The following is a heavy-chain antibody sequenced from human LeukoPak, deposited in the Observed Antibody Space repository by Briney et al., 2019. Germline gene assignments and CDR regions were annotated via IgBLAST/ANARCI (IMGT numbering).Heavy chain of an antibody. Sequence: GGSLRLSCAASGFTFDDYAMHWVRQAPGKGLEWVSGISWNSGSIGYADSVKGRFTISRDNAKNSLYLQMNSLRAEDTALYYCEKGFGIAAAGTVGYWGQGTLVTVSS. V-gene: IGHV3-9*01. CDR3: EKGFGIAAAGTVGY. CDR2: ISWNSGSI. CDR1: GFTFDDYA. D-gene: IGHD6-13*01. J-gene: IGHJ4*02.